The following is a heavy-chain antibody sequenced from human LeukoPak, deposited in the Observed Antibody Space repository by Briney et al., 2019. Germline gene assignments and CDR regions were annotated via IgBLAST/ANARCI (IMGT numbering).Heavy chain of an antibody. V-gene: IGHV3-21*01. D-gene: IGHD4-17*01. CDR2: ISSSSSYI. CDR3: ATSYGLPTNDAFDI. CDR1: GFIFSNYY. J-gene: IGHJ3*02. Sequence: PGGSLRLSCAASGFIFSNYYMNWVRQAPGKGLEWVSSISSSSSYISHADSVKGRFTISRDNAKNSLYLQMNSLRAEDTAVYYCATSYGLPTNDAFDIWGQGTMVTVSS.